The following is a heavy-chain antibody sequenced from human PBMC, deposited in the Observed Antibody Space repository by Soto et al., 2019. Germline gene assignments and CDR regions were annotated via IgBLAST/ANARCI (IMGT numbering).Heavy chain of an antibody. CDR3: ARADDYGDYISAFDI. CDR1: GGSISSGGYS. V-gene: IGHV4-30-2*01. Sequence: QLQLQESGSGLVKPSQTLSLTCAVSGGSISSGGYSWSWIRQPPGKGLEWIGYIYHSGSTYYNPSLKSRVTISVDRSKNQFSLKLSSVTAADTAVYYCARADDYGDYISAFDIWGQGTMVTVSS. D-gene: IGHD4-17*01. J-gene: IGHJ3*02. CDR2: IYHSGST.